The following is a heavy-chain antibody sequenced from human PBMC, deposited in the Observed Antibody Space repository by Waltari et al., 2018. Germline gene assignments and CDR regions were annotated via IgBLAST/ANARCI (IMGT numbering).Heavy chain of an antibody. V-gene: IGHV3-30-3*01. CDR3: ARDGGDYY. D-gene: IGHD3-16*01. CDR1: GFTFSSYA. J-gene: IGHJ4*02. CDR2: ISYDGSNK. Sequence: QVQLVESGGGVVQPGRSLRLSCAASGFTFSSYAMHWVRQAPGKGLEWVAVISYDGSNKYYADSVKGRFTISRDNSKNTLYLQMNSLRAEDTAVYYCARDGGDYYWGQGTLVTVSS.